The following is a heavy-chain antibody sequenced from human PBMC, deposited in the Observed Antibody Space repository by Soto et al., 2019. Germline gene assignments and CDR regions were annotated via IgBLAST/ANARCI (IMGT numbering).Heavy chain of an antibody. V-gene: IGHV4-30-4*01. CDR1: GASISGGDYY. CDR3: ARATYDSSTYYLDY. J-gene: IGHJ4*02. D-gene: IGHD3-22*01. Sequence: QVQLQESGPGLVKPSQTLSLTCTVSGASISGGDYYWTWIRQPPGKGLEWIGSIYYTGNTYSNPSLESRLSISVDPSNNQYALRLTSVTAPDTAIYYCARATYDSSTYYLDYWGQGTLFTVSS. CDR2: IYYTGNT.